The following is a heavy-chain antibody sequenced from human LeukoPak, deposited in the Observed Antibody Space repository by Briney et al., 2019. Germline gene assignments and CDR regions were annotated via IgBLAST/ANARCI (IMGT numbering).Heavy chain of an antibody. V-gene: IGHV3-9*01. J-gene: IGHJ4*02. D-gene: IGHD3-3*01. CDR3: AKDRYYDFWSGYYMRGSFDY. CDR1: GFTFDDYA. Sequence: PGGSLRLSCAASGFTFDDYAMHWVRQAPGKGLEWVSGISRNSGSIGYADSVKGRFTISRDNAKNSLYLQMNSLRAEDTALYYCAKDRYYDFWSGYYMRGSFDYWGQGTLVTVSS. CDR2: ISRNSGSI.